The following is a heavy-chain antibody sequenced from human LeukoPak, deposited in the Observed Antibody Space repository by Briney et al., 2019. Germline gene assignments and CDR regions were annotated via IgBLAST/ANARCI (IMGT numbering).Heavy chain of an antibody. CDR2: ISGSGGST. J-gene: IGHJ5*02. CDR3: AKTRHYGGNCRVSWFDP. CDR1: GFTFSSYC. V-gene: IGHV3-23*01. Sequence: GGSLRLSCAASGFTFSSYCMRWVRQAPGKGLEWVSAISGSGGSTYYADSVKGRFTISRDNSKNTLYLQMNSLRAEDTAVYYCAKTRHYGGNCRVSWFDPWGQGTLVTVSS. D-gene: IGHD4-23*01.